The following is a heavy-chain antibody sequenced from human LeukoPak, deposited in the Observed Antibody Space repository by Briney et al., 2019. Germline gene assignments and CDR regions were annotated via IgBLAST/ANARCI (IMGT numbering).Heavy chain of an antibody. CDR3: ANWCSIGGRFDY. V-gene: IGHV3-15*01. D-gene: IGHD4/OR15-4a*01. CDR2: IKSKTDGGTT. J-gene: IGHJ4*02. Sequence: TAGGSLRLSCVGSGFTFSNAWMSWVRQAPGKGLEWVGRIKSKTDGGTTDYAAPVKGRFTISRDDSKITLYLQMNSLKTEDTAVYYCANWCSIGGRFDYWGQGTLVTVSS. CDR1: GFTFSNAW.